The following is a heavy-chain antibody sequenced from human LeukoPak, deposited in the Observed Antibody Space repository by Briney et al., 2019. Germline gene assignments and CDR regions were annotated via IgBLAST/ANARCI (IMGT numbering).Heavy chain of an antibody. Sequence: GRSLRLAWAPSGLTFSTSGIDSVRQDRGDGRELVSSINIESSHINPASSVRGPFTISRHNTRNSVSLQIDSLRAEDTTMYYCAGDPVRYLRMGYIDYWGQGSLVTVSS. D-gene: IGHD3-16*01. J-gene: IGHJ4*02. CDR2: INIESSHI. CDR3: AGDPVRYLRMGYIDY. CDR1: GLTFSTSG. V-gene: IGHV3-21*01.